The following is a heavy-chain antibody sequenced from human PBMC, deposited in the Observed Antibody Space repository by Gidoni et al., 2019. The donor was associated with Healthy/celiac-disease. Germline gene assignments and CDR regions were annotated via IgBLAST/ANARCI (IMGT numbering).Heavy chain of an antibody. Sequence: QVQLVQSGAEVKKPGASVKVSCKASGYTFSSYAMHWVRQAPGQRLEWMGWINAGNGNTKYSQKFQGRVTITRDTSASTAYMELSSLRSEDTAVYYCARDLGIAAAGTYHYGMDVWGQGTTVTVSS. V-gene: IGHV1-3*01. CDR2: INAGNGNT. CDR3: ARDLGIAAAGTYHYGMDV. D-gene: IGHD6-13*01. CDR1: GYTFSSYA. J-gene: IGHJ6*02.